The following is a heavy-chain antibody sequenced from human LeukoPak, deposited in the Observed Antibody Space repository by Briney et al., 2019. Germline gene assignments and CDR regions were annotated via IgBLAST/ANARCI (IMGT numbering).Heavy chain of an antibody. V-gene: IGHV3-30-3*01. CDR3: AKDRSKVFDY. Sequence: GTSLGLSCAASGFSFNNYPIHWVRQAPGKGLEWVAVISYDGSDKYYADSVKGRFTISRDDSKNTLYLQMNSLRAEDTAVYYCAKDRSKVFDYWGQGTLVTVSS. J-gene: IGHJ4*02. CDR2: ISYDGSDK. D-gene: IGHD3-10*01. CDR1: GFSFNNYP.